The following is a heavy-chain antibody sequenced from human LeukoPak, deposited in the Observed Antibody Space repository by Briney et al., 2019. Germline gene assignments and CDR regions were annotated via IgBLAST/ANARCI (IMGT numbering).Heavy chain of an antibody. J-gene: IGHJ3*02. CDR3: ARDVVPAAKGSGAFDI. CDR2: IKQDGSEK. V-gene: IGHV3-7*01. CDR1: GFTFSSYW. Sequence: GGSLRLSCAASGFTFSSYWMSWVRQAPGKGLEWVANIKQDGSEKYYVDSVKGRFTISRDNAKNSLYLQMNSLRAEDTAVYYCARDVVPAAKGSGAFDIWGQGTMVTVSS. D-gene: IGHD2-2*01.